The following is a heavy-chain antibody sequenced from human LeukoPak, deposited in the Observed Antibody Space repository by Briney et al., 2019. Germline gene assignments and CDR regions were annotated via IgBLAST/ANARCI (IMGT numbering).Heavy chain of an antibody. CDR3: ERGGANCSGGRCPLNWFDP. J-gene: IGHJ5*02. CDR2: ISAYNGNT. D-gene: IGHD2-15*01. Sequence: ASVKLSCKASGYTFTNYGITWVRQAPGQGLEWMGWISAYNGNTNYAQRLQGRVTMTIDKTTSTAYMELRSLRSDDTAVYYCERGGANCSGGRCPLNWFDPWGQGTPVTVSS. V-gene: IGHV1-18*01. CDR1: GYTFTNYG.